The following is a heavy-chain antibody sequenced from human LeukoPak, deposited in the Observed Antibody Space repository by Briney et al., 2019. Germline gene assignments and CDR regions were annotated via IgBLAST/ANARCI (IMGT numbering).Heavy chain of an antibody. J-gene: IGHJ4*02. CDR1: GFTFSSYE. V-gene: IGHV3-48*03. CDR3: ARSIAVAPDY. Sequence: PGGSLRLSCAASGFTFSSYEMNWVRQAPGKGLEWVSYISSSGSTIYYADSVKGRFTISRDNAKNSLYLQMNSLRAEDTAVYYCARSIAVAPDYWGQGTLVTVSS. D-gene: IGHD6-19*01. CDR2: ISSSGSTI.